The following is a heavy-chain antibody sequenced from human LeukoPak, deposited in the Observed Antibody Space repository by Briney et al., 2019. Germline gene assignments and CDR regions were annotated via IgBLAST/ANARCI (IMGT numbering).Heavy chain of an antibody. Sequence: SETLSLTCTVSGGSISSYYWSWIRQPAGKGLEWIGRIYTSGSTNYNPSLKSRVTISVDTSKNQFSLKLSSVTAADTAVYYCARGSFRHTAMVTAKGVFDYWGQGTLVTVSS. CDR2: IYTSGST. D-gene: IGHD5-18*01. J-gene: IGHJ4*02. CDR1: GGSISSYY. V-gene: IGHV4-4*07. CDR3: ARGSFRHTAMVTAKGVFDY.